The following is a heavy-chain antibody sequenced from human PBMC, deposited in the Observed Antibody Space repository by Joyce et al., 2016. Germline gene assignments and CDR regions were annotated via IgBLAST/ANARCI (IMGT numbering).Heavy chain of an antibody. CDR1: GFTFSSYW. D-gene: IGHD3-10*01. V-gene: IGHV3-7*01. Sequence: CAASGFTFSSYWMSWVPQAPGKGLEWVTNIKQDGSEKYYVDSVKGRFTITRDNANNSLYLQMNSLRAEDTAVYYCATVRDYYGSGSQPLDYWGQGTLVTVSS. CDR3: ATVRDYYGSGSQPLDY. J-gene: IGHJ4*02. CDR2: IKQDGSEK.